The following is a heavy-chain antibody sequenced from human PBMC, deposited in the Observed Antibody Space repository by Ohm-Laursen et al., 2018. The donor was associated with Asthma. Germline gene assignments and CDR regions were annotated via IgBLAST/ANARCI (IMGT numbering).Heavy chain of an antibody. CDR2: ISHSGTT. J-gene: IGHJ4*02. Sequence: PGTLSLTCPVSGVSISSCCWWSWVRQPPGKGLEWIEEISHSGTTSYNPSLQGRVTISLDESNNQFSLKLSSVTAADTAVYYCAVSRGWYRLDQWGQGTLVTVST. CDR1: GVSISSCCW. V-gene: IGHV4-4*03. CDR3: AVSRGWYRLDQ. D-gene: IGHD6-19*01.